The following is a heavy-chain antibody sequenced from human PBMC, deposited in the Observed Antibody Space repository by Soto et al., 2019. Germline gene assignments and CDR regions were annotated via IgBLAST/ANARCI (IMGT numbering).Heavy chain of an antibody. Sequence: QVQLVQSGAEVKKPGSSVKVSCKASEGTFSSYTIYWVRQAPGQGLEWMGRIIPILGIANYAQKFQGRVTITADKSTSTAYMELSSLRPEDTAVYYCARDRGDYGDFNWGQGTLVTVSS. CDR1: EGTFSSYT. CDR2: IIPILGIA. V-gene: IGHV1-69*08. D-gene: IGHD4-17*01. CDR3: ARDRGDYGDFN. J-gene: IGHJ4*02.